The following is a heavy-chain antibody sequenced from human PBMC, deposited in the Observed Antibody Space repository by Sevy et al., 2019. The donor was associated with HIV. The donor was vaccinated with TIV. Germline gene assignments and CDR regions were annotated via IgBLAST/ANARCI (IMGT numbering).Heavy chain of an antibody. V-gene: IGHV3-13*01. J-gene: IGHJ6*02. CDR3: ARSGGYSDYGMDV. CDR1: GFTFSSYD. D-gene: IGHD5-12*01. Sequence: GGSLRLSCGASGFTFSSYDMHRVRQAACKGLEWVSGIGSGGDAYYPGSVKGRFTISRENAKNSLYLQMNSLRAGDTAVYYCARSGGYSDYGMDVWGQGTTVTVSS. CDR2: IGSGGDA.